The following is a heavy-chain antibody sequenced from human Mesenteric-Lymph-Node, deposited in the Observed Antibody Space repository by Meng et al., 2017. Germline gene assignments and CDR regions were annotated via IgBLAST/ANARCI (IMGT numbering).Heavy chain of an antibody. V-gene: IGHV1-2*06. CDR3: ARDVGPCSGGTCYWFDP. CDR2: INPNSGAT. J-gene: IGHJ5*02. Sequence: ASVKVSCKASGYSFTGYYLCWVRQVPGQGLEWVGRINPNSGATNYAQRFQGRVALTRDKSISTAYMELGSLRSDDTAVYYCARDVGPCSGGTCYWFDPWGQGSQVTVS. D-gene: IGHD2-15*01. CDR1: GYSFTGYY.